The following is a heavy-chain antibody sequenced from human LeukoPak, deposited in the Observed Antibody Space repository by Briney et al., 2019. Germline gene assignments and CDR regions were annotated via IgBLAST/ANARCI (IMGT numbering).Heavy chain of an antibody. V-gene: IGHV4-59*08. J-gene: IGHJ1*01. Sequence: PSETLSLTCTVSGGSISSYYWSWIRQPPGKGLEWIGYIYYSGSTNYNPSLKSRVTISVDTSKNQFSLKLSSVTAADTAVYYCARQGGQLVPFAEYRFRKLGYFQHWGQGTLVTVSS. D-gene: IGHD6-6*01. CDR2: IYYSGST. CDR1: GGSISSYY. CDR3: ARQGGQLVPFAEYRFRKLGYFQH.